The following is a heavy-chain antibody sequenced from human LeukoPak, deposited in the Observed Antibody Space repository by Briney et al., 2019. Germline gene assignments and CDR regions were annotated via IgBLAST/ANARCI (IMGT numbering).Heavy chain of an antibody. CDR2: INHSGST. V-gene: IGHV4-34*01. D-gene: IGHD5-18*01. CDR3: ARGRRGQLPDY. Sequence: SETLSLTCAVYGGSFSGYYWSWIRQPPGEGLEWIGEINHSGSTNYNPSLKSRVTISVDTSKNQFSQKLSSVTAADTAVYYCARGRRGQLPDYWGQGTLVTVSS. J-gene: IGHJ4*02. CDR1: GGSFSGYY.